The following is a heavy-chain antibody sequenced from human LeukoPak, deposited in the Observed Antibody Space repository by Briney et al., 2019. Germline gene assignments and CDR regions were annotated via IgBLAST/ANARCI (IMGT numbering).Heavy chain of an antibody. CDR3: ARDGHCSSTSCYGRYYGMDV. J-gene: IGHJ6*02. CDR1: GFTFSSYA. V-gene: IGHV3-30-3*01. CDR2: ISYDGSNK. D-gene: IGHD2-2*01. Sequence: GGSLRLSCAASGFTFSSYAMHWVRQAPGKGLEWVAVISYDGSNKYYADSVKGRFTISRDNSKNTLYLQMNSLRAEDTAVYYCARDGHCSSTSCYGRYYGMDVWGQGTTVTVSS.